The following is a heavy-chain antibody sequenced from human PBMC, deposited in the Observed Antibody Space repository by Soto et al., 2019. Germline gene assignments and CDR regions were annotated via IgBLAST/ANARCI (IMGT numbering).Heavy chain of an antibody. CDR2: SYSGGST. V-gene: IGHV3-53*01. J-gene: IGHJ4*02. CDR1: GFAVSSNY. Sequence: PGGSLRLSCAASGFAVSSNYMAWVRQAPGKGLEWVSLSYSGGSTHYADSVKGRFTISRDSYKNTLYLHMNSLRVEDTAVYYCARGYGSGSHFFDYWGQGALVTVSS. CDR3: ARGYGSGSHFFDY. D-gene: IGHD3-10*01.